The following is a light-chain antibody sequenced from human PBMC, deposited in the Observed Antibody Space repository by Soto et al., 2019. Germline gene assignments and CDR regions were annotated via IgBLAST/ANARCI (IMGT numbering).Light chain of an antibody. J-gene: IGLJ3*02. CDR3: SSYTSSSPWV. CDR1: SSDVGGYNY. Sequence: QSALTQPASVSGSPGQSGAISCTGTSSDVGGYNYVSWYQQHPGKAPKLMIDDVNNRPSGVSDRFSGSKPGNTASLTTSGRQAEDEADYYCSSYTSSSPWVFGRGTKLPAL. CDR2: DVN. V-gene: IGLV2-14*03.